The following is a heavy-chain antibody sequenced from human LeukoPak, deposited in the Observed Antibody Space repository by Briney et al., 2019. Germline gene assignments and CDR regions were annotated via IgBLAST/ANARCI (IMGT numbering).Heavy chain of an antibody. V-gene: IGHV3-23*01. CDR3: AKSGASPLYHMDV. D-gene: IGHD1-26*01. Sequence: GGSLRLSCAASGFIVNTNYMTWVRQAPGKGLEWVSGITGSDTTAYHAGSVRGRFTISRDDSKNTLYLQMSSLRVDDTAIYYCAKSGASPLYHMDVWGRGATVTVSS. CDR1: GFIVNTNY. J-gene: IGHJ6*03. CDR2: ITGSDTTA.